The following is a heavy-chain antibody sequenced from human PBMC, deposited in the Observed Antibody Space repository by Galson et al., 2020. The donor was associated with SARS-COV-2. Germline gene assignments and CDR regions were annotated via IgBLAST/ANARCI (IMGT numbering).Heavy chain of an antibody. CDR1: GDSISGPSYH. J-gene: IGHJ4*01. CDR3: ARAKKVLLLLDMAGYFDY. Sequence: SETLSLTCSVSGDSISGPSYHWNWIRQSAGKGLEWIGRIYATGHTDYNPSLKSRAAISINRSKNQFSLKLSSMTAADTAIYYCARAKKVLLLLDMAGYFDYWGQGILVTVSS. V-gene: IGHV4-61*02. D-gene: IGHD3-3*01. CDR2: IYATGHT.